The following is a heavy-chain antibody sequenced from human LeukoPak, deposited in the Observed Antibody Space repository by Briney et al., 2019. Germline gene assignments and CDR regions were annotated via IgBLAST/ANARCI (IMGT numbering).Heavy chain of an antibody. CDR1: GGSFSGYY. CDR2: INHSGST. J-gene: IGHJ4*02. Sequence: PSETLSLTCAVYGGSFSGYYWSWIRQPPGKGLEWIGEINHSGSTNYNPSLKSRVTISVNTSKNQFSLKLSSVTAADTAVYYCAKEPPDIVVVFHLDDWGQGTLVTVSS. D-gene: IGHD3-22*01. V-gene: IGHV4-34*01. CDR3: AKEPPDIVVVFHLDD.